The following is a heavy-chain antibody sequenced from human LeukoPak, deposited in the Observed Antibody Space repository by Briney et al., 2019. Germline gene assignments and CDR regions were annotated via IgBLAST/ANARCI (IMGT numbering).Heavy chain of an antibody. Sequence: GGTLRLSCAAFGFPLSSYAMSWVRRAPGKGLEWVSATSSSDAGTYHADSVRGRFTISRDNSKNTLYLQMNSLRVEDAAVYYCARAPVTSCRGAYCYPFDYWGQGTLVTVSS. V-gene: IGHV3-23*01. CDR3: ARAPVTSCRGAYCYPFDY. J-gene: IGHJ4*02. CDR2: TSSSDAGT. CDR1: GFPLSSYA. D-gene: IGHD2-21*01.